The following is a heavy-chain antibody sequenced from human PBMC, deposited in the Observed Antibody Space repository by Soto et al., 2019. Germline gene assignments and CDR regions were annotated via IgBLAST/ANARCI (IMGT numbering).Heavy chain of an antibody. V-gene: IGHV4-4*02. CDR2: IYHSGTT. CDR1: HFSVTNNKY. D-gene: IGHD2-15*01. CDR3: ARDSRYCTDSGCSIMRDALDV. J-gene: IGHJ3*01. Sequence: QVLLQESGPGLVNPSGTLSLTCTVSHFSVTNNKYWSWLRHSPGKPLERMGEIYHSGTTYYNPSRISRFSMSMDKCKNPISLMLPSVTAADTAVYYCARDSRYCTDSGCSIMRDALDVWGQGTLVTVSA.